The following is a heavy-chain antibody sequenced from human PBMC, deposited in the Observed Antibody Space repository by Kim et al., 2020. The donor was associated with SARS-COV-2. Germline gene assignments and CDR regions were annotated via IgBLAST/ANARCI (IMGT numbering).Heavy chain of an antibody. D-gene: IGHD5-18*01. CDR3: AGETNSPDY. V-gene: IGHV1-46*01. Sequence: GGGRTYAPEFLGRVTVTRDTSTNTAYMELTRLTSEDTAIYYCAGETNSPDYWGQGTLVTVSS. J-gene: IGHJ4*02. CDR2: GGGR.